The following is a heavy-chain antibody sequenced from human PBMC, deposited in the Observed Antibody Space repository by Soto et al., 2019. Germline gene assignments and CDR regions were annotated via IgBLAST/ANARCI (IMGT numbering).Heavy chain of an antibody. Sequence: QLHLVQSGAVVKKPGASVTVSCSASGYPVTAYYMHWVRQAPGRGLEWMGGINPATGAAKYTQIFQGRVTMTRDTSTSTGFMELGGLTSEDTAVFYCARGGGVGVAGSAAFDMWGQGTLVTVSS. CDR3: ARGGGVGVAGSAAFDM. D-gene: IGHD3-3*01. CDR2: INPATGAA. J-gene: IGHJ3*02. CDR1: GYPVTAYY. V-gene: IGHV1-2*02.